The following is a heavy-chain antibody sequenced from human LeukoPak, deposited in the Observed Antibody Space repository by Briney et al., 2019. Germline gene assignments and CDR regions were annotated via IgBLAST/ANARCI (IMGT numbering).Heavy chain of an antibody. CDR2: ISAYNGNT. Sequence: ASVKVSCKASGYTFTSYGISWVRQAPGQGLEWMGWISAYNGNTNYAQKLQGRVTMTTDTSTSTAYMELRSLRSDDTAVYYCASTGSYRPYDAFDIWGQGTMVTVSS. V-gene: IGHV1-18*01. CDR1: GYTFTSYG. J-gene: IGHJ3*02. D-gene: IGHD1-26*01. CDR3: ASTGSYRPYDAFDI.